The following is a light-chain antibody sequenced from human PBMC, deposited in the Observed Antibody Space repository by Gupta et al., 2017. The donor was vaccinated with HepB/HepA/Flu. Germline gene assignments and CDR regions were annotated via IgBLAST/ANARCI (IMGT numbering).Light chain of an antibody. CDR2: LGA. CDR1: QSLLHSNGYNY. J-gene: IGKJ4*01. CDR3: RHTRQNHPCLT. Sequence: DIVMTQSPLSLPVTPGEPASISCRSSQSLLHSNGYNYLDWYLQKLGQAPQLLIYLGANRAYGGKDRCSGSGGGTDGKMKISRGEAEDVGVYYCRHTRQNHPCLTFGGGTKVETK. V-gene: IGKV2-28*01.